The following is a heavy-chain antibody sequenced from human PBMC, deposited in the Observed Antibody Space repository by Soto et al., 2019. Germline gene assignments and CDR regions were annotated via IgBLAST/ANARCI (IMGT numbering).Heavy chain of an antibody. J-gene: IGHJ4*02. CDR3: ARGEVAATFDY. Sequence: QVQLVESGGGVVQPGRSLRLSCAASGFTFSSYAMHWVRQAPGKGLEWVAVISYDGSNKYYADSVKGRFTISRDNSKNPLYLQMNSLRAEDTAVYYCARGEVAATFDYWGQGTLVTVSS. V-gene: IGHV3-30-3*01. D-gene: IGHD6-19*01. CDR2: ISYDGSNK. CDR1: GFTFSSYA.